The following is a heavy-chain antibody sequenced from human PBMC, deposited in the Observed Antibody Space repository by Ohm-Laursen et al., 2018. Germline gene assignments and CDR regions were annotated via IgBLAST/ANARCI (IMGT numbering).Heavy chain of an antibody. CDR1: GFTFSSYS. Sequence: GSLRLSCTASGFTFSSYSMNWVRQAPGKGLEWVSSISSSSGNIYYADSVKGRFTLSRDNAKNSLYLQMNSLRGEDTAVYYCATYSNTWTEYFEYWGQGTLVTVSS. CDR2: ISSSSGNI. CDR3: ATYSNTWTEYFEY. V-gene: IGHV3-21*06. J-gene: IGHJ1*01. D-gene: IGHD2-2*01.